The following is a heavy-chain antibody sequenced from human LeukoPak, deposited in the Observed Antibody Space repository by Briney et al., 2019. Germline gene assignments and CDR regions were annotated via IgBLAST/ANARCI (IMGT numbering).Heavy chain of an antibody. CDR2: IYWDDDK. J-gene: IGHJ4*02. V-gene: IGHV2-5*02. CDR3: AHRGYYDSSGYYDYFDY. CDR1: GFSLSTSGVG. Sequence: SGPTLVKPTQTLTLTCTFSGFSLSTSGVGVGWIRQPPGKALEWLALIYWDDDKRYSPSLKSRPTITKDTSKNQVVLTMTNMDPVDTATYYCAHRGYYDSSGYYDYFDYWGQGTLVTVSS. D-gene: IGHD3-22*01.